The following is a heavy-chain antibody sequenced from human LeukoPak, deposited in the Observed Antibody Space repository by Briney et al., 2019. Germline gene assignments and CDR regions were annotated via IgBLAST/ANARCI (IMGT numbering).Heavy chain of an antibody. CDR3: ARNNGMDV. CDR2: INQNGGEK. V-gene: IGHV3-7*03. CDR1: GFTFSGYW. Sequence: PGGSLRLSCADSGFTFSGYWMNWVRQAPGKGLEWVANINQNGGEKYYVDSVKGRFTISRDNGKNSLYLQMNSLRAEDTALYHCARNNGMDVWGQGTTVIVSS. J-gene: IGHJ6*02.